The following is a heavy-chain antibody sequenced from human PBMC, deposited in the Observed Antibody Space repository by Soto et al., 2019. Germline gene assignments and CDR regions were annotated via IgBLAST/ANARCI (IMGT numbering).Heavy chain of an antibody. CDR2: FDPEDGET. CDR1: GYTLTELS. J-gene: IGHJ3*02. D-gene: IGHD4-17*01. CDR3: ATDLYGYDAFDI. V-gene: IGHV1-24*01. Sequence: ASVTVSCKVSGYTLTELSMHWVRQAPGKGLEWMGGFDPEDGETIYAQKFQGRVTMTEDTSTDTAYMELSSLRSEDTAVYYCATDLYGYDAFDIWGQGTMVTVSS.